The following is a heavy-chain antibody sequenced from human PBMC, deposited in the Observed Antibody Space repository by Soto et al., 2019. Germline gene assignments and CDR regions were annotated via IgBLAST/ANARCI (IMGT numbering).Heavy chain of an antibody. J-gene: IGHJ4*02. V-gene: IGHV3-23*01. CDR2: ISGSGGST. CDR1: GFTLSSYA. Sequence: GGSLRLSCAASGFTLSSYAMSWVRQAPGKGLEWVSAISGSGGSTYYADSVKGRFTISRDNSKNTLYLQMNSLRAEDTAVYYCAKDRGLIVATITNWGYWGQGTLVTVSS. D-gene: IGHD5-12*01. CDR3: AKDRGLIVATITNWGY.